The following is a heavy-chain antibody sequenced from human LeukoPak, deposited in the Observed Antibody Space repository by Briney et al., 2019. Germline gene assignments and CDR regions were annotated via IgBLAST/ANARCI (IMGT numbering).Heavy chain of an antibody. D-gene: IGHD6-13*01. J-gene: IGHJ5*02. Sequence: PGGSLRLSCEASGLSLTNYAMRWVRQAPGKGLQWISTLTGYGGAYYADSGEGRFIISRDISKNTMFLQMYSLRAEDTAVYYCAKGAAAGKVDWFDPWGQGTLVTVSS. CDR2: LTGYGGA. V-gene: IGHV3-23*01. CDR3: AKGAAAGKVDWFDP. CDR1: GLSLTNYA.